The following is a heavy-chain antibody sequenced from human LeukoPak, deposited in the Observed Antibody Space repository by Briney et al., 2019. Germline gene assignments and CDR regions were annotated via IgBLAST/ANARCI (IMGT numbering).Heavy chain of an antibody. J-gene: IGHJ4*02. CDR2: ISGSGGST. D-gene: IGHD3-3*01. CDR1: GFTFSSYA. CDR3: AKEGADGRLEWLLYSYYFDY. Sequence: GGSLRPSCAASGFTFSSYAMSWVRQAPGKGLEWVSAISGSGGSTYYADSVKGRFTISRDNSKNTLYLQMNSLRAEDTAVYYCAKEGADGRLEWLLYSYYFDYWGQGTLVTVSS. V-gene: IGHV3-23*01.